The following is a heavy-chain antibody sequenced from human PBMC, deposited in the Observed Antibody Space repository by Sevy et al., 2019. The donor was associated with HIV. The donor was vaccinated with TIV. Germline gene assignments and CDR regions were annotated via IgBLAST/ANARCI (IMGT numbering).Heavy chain of an antibody. CDR1: GFTFSNYF. CDR2: ISSGSSYI. J-gene: IGHJ4*02. CDR3: AKGEYYGSLYYFDY. Sequence: GGSLRLSCAASGFTFSNYFINWVRQAPGKGLEWVSSISSGSSYIFYADSVKRRFTISRDNAKNSLYLHMNSLRAEDTAVYYCAKGEYYGSLYYFDYWGPGTLVTVSS. D-gene: IGHD3-10*01. V-gene: IGHV3-21*01.